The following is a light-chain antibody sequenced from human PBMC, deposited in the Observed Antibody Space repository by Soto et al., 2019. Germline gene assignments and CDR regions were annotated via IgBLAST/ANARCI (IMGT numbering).Light chain of an antibody. Sequence: QSVLTQPPSVSGASGQRVTISCTGSSSNIGAGYDVQWYHQLPGTAPKLLIYGNNNRPSGVPDRFSGSKSGTSASLAITGLQAEDEADYYCQSYDTSLSGVVFGGGTKLTVL. CDR3: QSYDTSLSGVV. V-gene: IGLV1-40*01. CDR2: GNN. CDR1: SSNIGAGYD. J-gene: IGLJ2*01.